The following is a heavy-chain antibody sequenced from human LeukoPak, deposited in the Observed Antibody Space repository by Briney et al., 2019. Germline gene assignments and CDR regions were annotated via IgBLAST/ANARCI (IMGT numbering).Heavy chain of an antibody. CDR3: AKLGKAARFHLFPYYFDY. V-gene: IGHV3-53*01. CDR1: GFTVSSYY. Sequence: GGSLRLSCAASGFTVSSYYMNWVRQAPGKELEWVSVIYTGGGRYYADSVRGRFTISRDTSKNMVFLQMNSLRAEDTAVYYCAKLGKAARFHLFPYYFDYWGQGTLVTVSS. J-gene: IGHJ4*02. D-gene: IGHD6-6*01. CDR2: IYTGGGR.